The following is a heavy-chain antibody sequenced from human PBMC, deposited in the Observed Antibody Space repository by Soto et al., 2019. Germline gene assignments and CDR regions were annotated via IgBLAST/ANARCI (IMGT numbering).Heavy chain of an antibody. CDR2: INAGNGNT. V-gene: IGHV1-3*01. J-gene: IGHJ6*02. CDR3: ARDPRSYGMDV. Sequence: ASVKVSCKTSGYPFTSYAMHWVRQAPGQRLEWMGWINAGNGNTKYSQKFQGRVTITRDTSASTAYMELSSLRSEDTAVYYCARDPRSYGMDVWGQGTTVTVSS. CDR1: GYPFTSYA.